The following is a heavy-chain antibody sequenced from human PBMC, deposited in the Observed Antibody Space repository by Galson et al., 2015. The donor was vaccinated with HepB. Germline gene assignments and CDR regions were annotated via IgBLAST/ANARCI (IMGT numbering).Heavy chain of an antibody. CDR3: ARGGYSYLTSFNY. J-gene: IGHJ4*02. CDR1: GDSVSSNSAS. V-gene: IGHV6-1*01. Sequence: CAISGDSVSSNSASWNWIRQSPSRGLEWLGRTYYRSKWYNDYALSVKSRITINPDTSKNQFSLQLSSVTPEDTAVYYCARGGYSYLTSFNYWRRGTLVTASS. D-gene: IGHD5-18*01. CDR2: TYYRSKWYN.